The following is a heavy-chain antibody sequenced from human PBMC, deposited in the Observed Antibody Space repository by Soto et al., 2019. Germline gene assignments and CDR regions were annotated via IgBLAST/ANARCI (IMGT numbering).Heavy chain of an antibody. D-gene: IGHD4-17*01. CDR3: ARDATTVTTYYYYYYMDV. CDR1: GFTFSSYS. Sequence: GGSLRLSCAASGFTFSSYSMNWVRQAPGKGLEWVSYISSSSSTIYYADSVKGRFTISRDNAKNSLYLQMNSLRAEDTAVYYCARDATTVTTYYYYYYMDVWGKGTTVTVSS. CDR2: ISSSSSTI. J-gene: IGHJ6*03. V-gene: IGHV3-48*01.